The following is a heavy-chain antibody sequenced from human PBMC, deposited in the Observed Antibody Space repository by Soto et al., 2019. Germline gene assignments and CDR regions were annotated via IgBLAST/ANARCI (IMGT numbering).Heavy chain of an antibody. Sequence: ASVKVSCKASGYTFTSYAMHWVRQAPGQRLEWIGWINAGNGNTKYSQKFQGRVTITRDTSASTAYMELSSLRSEDTAVYYCARVGYSSSWYKEVNYYYGMDVWGQGTTVTVSS. J-gene: IGHJ6*02. CDR2: INAGNGNT. D-gene: IGHD6-13*01. CDR1: GYTFTSYA. V-gene: IGHV1-3*01. CDR3: ARVGYSSSWYKEVNYYYGMDV.